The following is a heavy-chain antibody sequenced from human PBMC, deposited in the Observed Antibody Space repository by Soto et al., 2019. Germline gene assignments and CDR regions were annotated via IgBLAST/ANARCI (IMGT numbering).Heavy chain of an antibody. V-gene: IGHV4-39*01. Sequence: WETLSLTCTVSGGSISSSSYYWGWIRQPPGKGLEWIGSIYYSGSTYYNPSLKSRVTISVDTSKNQFSLKLSSVTAADTAVYYCARRGFHYYYGMDVWGQGTTVTVSS. CDR3: ARRGFHYYYGMDV. J-gene: IGHJ6*02. D-gene: IGHD6-25*01. CDR1: GGSISSSSYY. CDR2: IYYSGST.